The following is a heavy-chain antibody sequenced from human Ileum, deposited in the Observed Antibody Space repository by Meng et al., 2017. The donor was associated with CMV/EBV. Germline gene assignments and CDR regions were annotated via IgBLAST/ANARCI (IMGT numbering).Heavy chain of an antibody. D-gene: IGHD3-16*01. V-gene: IGHV3-74*01. CDR2: INSAANIT. Sequence: LRLSCAAAGFTFSRSWMHWARQAPGKGLVWVSRINSAANITHYAGSVKGRFAISRDNAKNTLYLQMNSLRVEDTAVYYCAGDRWGPEYWGQGTLVTVSS. CDR3: AGDRWGPEY. CDR1: GFTFSRSW. J-gene: IGHJ4*02.